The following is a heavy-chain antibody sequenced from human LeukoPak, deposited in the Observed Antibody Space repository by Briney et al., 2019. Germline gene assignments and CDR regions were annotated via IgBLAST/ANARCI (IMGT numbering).Heavy chain of an antibody. J-gene: IGHJ4*02. V-gene: IGHV5-51*01. D-gene: IGHD6-19*01. CDR3: AIDSTGWFVFDY. CDR1: GYSFTSYW. Sequence: AESLQISCKGSGYSFTSYWIGWVRQMPGKGLEWMGIIYPGDSDTRYSPSFQGQVTISADKSINTAYLQWSSLKASDTAMYYCAIDSTGWFVFDYWGQQTVHRL. CDR2: IYPGDSDT.